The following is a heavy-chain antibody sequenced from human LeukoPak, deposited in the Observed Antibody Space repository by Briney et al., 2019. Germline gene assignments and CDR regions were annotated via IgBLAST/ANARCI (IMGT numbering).Heavy chain of an antibody. D-gene: IGHD7-27*01. CDR2: ISSSSTI. V-gene: IGHV3-48*01. J-gene: IGHJ4*02. Sequence: TGGSLRLSCAASGFTFSSYWMSWVRQAPGKGLEWVSYISSSSTIYYADSVKGRFTISRDNAKNSLYLQMNSLRAEDTAVYYCARELGIDYFDYWGQGTLVTVSS. CDR3: ARELGIDYFDY. CDR1: GFTFSSYW.